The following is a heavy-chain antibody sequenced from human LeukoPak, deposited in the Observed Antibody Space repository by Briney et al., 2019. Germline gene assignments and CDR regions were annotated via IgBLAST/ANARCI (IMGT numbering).Heavy chain of an antibody. V-gene: IGHV3-30*02. Sequence: GGSLRLSCAASGFTFSSYGMHWVRQAPGKGLEWVAFIRYDGSNKYYADSVKGRFTISRDNSKNTLYLQMNSLRAEDMAVYYCARDGPPDGVVVPAAPHYYYYMDVWGKGTTVTISS. CDR1: GFTFSSYG. CDR3: ARDGPPDGVVVPAAPHYYYYMDV. CDR2: IRYDGSNK. J-gene: IGHJ6*03. D-gene: IGHD2-2*01.